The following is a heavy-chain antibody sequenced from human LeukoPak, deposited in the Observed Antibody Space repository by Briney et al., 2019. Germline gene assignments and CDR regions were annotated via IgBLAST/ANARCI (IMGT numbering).Heavy chain of an antibody. CDR2: IYTSGST. CDR1: GGSISSYY. V-gene: IGHV4-4*07. J-gene: IGHJ5*02. D-gene: IGHD6-6*01. Sequence: SETLSLTCTVSGGSISSYYWSWIRKPAGKGLEWIGRIYTSGSTNYNPSLKSRVTMSVDTSKNQFSLKLSSVTAADTAVYYCAREGGYSSWSSAALYNWFDPWGQGTLVTVSS. CDR3: AREGGYSSWSSAALYNWFDP.